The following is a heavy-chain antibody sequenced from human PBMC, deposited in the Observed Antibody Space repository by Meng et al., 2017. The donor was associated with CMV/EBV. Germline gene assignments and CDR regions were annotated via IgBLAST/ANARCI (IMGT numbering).Heavy chain of an antibody. V-gene: IGHV1-18*01. D-gene: IGHD3-3*01. CDR3: ARDGGYYDFWSGYYRDYYYYGMDV. Sequence: ASVKVSCKASGYTFTSYGISWVRQAPGQGLEWMGWISAYNGNTNYAQKLQGRVTMTTDTSTSTAYMELRSLRSDDTAVYYCARDGGYYDFWSGYYRDYYYYGMDVWGQGTTVTVSS. CDR1: GYTFTSYG. CDR2: ISAYNGNT. J-gene: IGHJ6*02.